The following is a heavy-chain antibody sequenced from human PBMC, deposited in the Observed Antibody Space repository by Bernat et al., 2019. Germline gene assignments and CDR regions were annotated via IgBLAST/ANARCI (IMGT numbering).Heavy chain of an antibody. CDR1: GFTFSSYE. CDR2: ISSSGSTI. J-gene: IGHJ4*02. Sequence: EVQLVESGGGLVQPGGSLRLSCAASGFTFSSYEMNWVRQAPGKRLEWVSYISSSGSTIYYADSVKGRFTISRDNAKNSLYLQMNSLRAEDMAVYYCGMADKRYYFDYWGQGTLVTVSS. V-gene: IGHV3-48*03. CDR3: GMADKRYYFDY. D-gene: IGHD2-8*01.